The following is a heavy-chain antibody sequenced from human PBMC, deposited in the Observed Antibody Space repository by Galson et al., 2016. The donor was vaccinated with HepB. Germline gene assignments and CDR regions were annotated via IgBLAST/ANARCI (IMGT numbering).Heavy chain of an antibody. CDR1: GFTFSTYY. J-gene: IGHJ3*02. Sequence: SLRLSCAASGFTFSTYYMTWVRQPPGKGLEWVAGIKQDGSEKYYVDSVKGRFTISRDNAKNSLYAQMDILRAEDTAVYFCARERFCSSATCYVGEAFQIGGQGTMVTVSS. CDR3: ARERFCSSATCYVGEAFQI. CDR2: IKQDGSEK. D-gene: IGHD2-2*01. V-gene: IGHV3-7*05.